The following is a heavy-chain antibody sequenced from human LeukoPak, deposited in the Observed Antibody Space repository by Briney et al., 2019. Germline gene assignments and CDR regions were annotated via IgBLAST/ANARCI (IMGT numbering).Heavy chain of an antibody. Sequence: PSETLSLTCAVYGGAFSGYYWSWIRQPPGKGLEWIGEINHSGSTNYNPSLKSRVTISVDTSKNQFSLKLSSVTAADTAVYYCARDSGTTGEVKFDPWGQGTLDTVSS. CDR1: GGAFSGYY. CDR2: INHSGST. D-gene: IGHD3-16*01. J-gene: IGHJ5*02. CDR3: ARDSGTTGEVKFDP. V-gene: IGHV4-34*01.